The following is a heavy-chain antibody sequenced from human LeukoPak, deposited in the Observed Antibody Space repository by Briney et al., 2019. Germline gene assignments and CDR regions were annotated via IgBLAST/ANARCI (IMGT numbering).Heavy chain of an antibody. CDR2: INYSGST. D-gene: IGHD3-22*01. J-gene: IGHJ6*03. V-gene: IGHV4-31*03. CDR1: GGSISPGGYY. CDR3: ARGGFPYYYSMDV. Sequence: SETLSLTCTVSGGSISPGGYYWSWIRQHPERGLEWIGYINYSGSTYYIPSPKSRVAISVDTSKKQFSLELTSVTAADTAIYYCARGGFPYYYSMDVWGKGTTVTVSS.